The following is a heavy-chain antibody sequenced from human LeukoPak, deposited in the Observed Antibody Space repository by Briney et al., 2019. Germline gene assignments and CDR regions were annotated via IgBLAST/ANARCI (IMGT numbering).Heavy chain of an antibody. J-gene: IGHJ5*02. V-gene: IGHV1-69*04. Sequence: GASVKVSCKASGGTFSSYAISWVRQAPGQGLEWMGRIIPILGIANYAQKFQGRVTITADKSTSTAYMELGSLRSEDTAVYYCARDKQYSSSWPYNWFDPWGQGTLVTVSS. D-gene: IGHD6-13*01. CDR2: IIPILGIA. CDR3: ARDKQYSSSWPYNWFDP. CDR1: GGTFSSYA.